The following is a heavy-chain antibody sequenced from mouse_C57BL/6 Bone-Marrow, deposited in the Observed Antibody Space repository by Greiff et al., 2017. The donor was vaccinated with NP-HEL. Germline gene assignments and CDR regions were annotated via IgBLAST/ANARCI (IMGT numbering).Heavy chain of an antibody. J-gene: IGHJ3*01. V-gene: IGHV5-6*01. D-gene: IGHD2-5*01. Sequence: EVKLMESGGDLVKPGGSLKLSCAASGFTFSSYGMSWVRQTPDKRLEWVGTISSGGSYTYYPDSLKGRVTISRDKAKNTLYLQMSSLKSEDTAMYYCARQGYYSNLFAYWGQGTLVTVSA. CDR1: GFTFSSYG. CDR2: ISSGGSYT. CDR3: ARQGYYSNLFAY.